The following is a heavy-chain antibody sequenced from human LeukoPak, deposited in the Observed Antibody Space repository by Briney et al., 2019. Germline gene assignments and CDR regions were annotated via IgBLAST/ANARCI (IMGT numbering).Heavy chain of an antibody. J-gene: IGHJ4*02. D-gene: IGHD7-27*01. Sequence: GGSLRLSCAASGFTFSDYWMTWVRQAPGKGLEWVGRIKRKTDGGTTDYAAPVKGRFTISRDDSKNTLYLQMNSLKTEDTAVYYCTTGNWGPYWGQGTLVTVSS. CDR2: IKRKTDGGTT. CDR1: GFTFSDYW. V-gene: IGHV3-15*01. CDR3: TTGNWGPY.